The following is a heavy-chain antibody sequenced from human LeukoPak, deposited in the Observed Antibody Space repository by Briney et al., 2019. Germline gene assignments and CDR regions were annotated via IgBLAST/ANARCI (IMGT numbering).Heavy chain of an antibody. D-gene: IGHD5-24*01. CDR2: INPNSGGT. CDR1: GYTFTGYY. J-gene: IGHJ5*02. CDR3: ARARRDGYGSWFDP. Sequence: VASVKVSCKASGYTFTGYYMHWVRQAPGQGLEWMGWINPNSGGTNYAQKFQGRVTMTRDTSISTAYMEPSRLRSDDTAVYYCARARRDGYGSWFDPWGQGTLVTVSS. V-gene: IGHV1-2*02.